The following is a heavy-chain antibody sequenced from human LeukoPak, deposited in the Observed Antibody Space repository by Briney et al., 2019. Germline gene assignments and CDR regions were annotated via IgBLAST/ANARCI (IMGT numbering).Heavy chain of an antibody. J-gene: IGHJ4*02. V-gene: IGHV4-61*02. CDR3: ARGRGYYYDSSGLIDH. Sequence: PSQTLSLTCTVSGGSISSGSYYWSWIRQPAGKGLEWIGRIYTSGSTNYNPSLKSRVTISLDTSKNQFSLKLSSVTAADTAVYFCARGRGYYYDSSGLIDHWGQGTLVTVSS. CDR1: GGSISSGSYY. D-gene: IGHD3-22*01. CDR2: IYTSGST.